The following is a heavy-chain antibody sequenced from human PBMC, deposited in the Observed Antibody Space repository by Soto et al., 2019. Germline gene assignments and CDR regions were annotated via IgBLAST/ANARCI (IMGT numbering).Heavy chain of an antibody. Sequence: SWIRQPPGKGLQWIGNIYHSGNTYYNPSLKSRVTISVDTSKNQFSLRLTSVSAADTAVYFCARERAGGPVDYWGQGTLVTVSS. CDR3: ARERAGGPVDY. V-gene: IGHV4-38-2*02. J-gene: IGHJ4*02. CDR2: IYHSGNT.